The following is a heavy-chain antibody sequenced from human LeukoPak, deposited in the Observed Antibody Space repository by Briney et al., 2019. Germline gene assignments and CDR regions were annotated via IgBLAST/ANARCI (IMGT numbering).Heavy chain of an antibody. CDR2: IYTSGST. J-gene: IGHJ5*02. Sequence: NASQTPSLTCTVSGGSISSGSYYWSWIRQPAGKGLEWIGRIYTSGSTNYNPSLKSRVTISVDTSKNQFSLKLSSVTGADTAVYYCARGRVRWFDPWGQGTLVTVSS. V-gene: IGHV4-61*02. CDR1: GGSISSGSYY. CDR3: ARGRVRWFDP.